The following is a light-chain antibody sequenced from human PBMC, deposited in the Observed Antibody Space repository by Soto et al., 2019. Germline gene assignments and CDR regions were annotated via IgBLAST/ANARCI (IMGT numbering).Light chain of an antibody. CDR2: CAS. V-gene: IGKV3-15*01. J-gene: IGKJ1*01. CDR1: QSVSSI. CDR3: QQNNNSPWT. Sequence: EIVMTQSPATLSVSPGERATLSCRASQSVSSILAWYQQKPGQAPRLLIYCASTRATGIPARFSGSGSGTEFTLTISSLQSEDFAVYYCQQNNNSPWTFGQGAKV.